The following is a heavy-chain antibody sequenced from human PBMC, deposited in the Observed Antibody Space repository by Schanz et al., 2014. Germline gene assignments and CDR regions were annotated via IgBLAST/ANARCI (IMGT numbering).Heavy chain of an antibody. D-gene: IGHD2-15*01. J-gene: IGHJ4*02. Sequence: EVQLVESGGGVVQPGRSLRLSCAASGFTFSDYWMSWVRQAPGKGPEWVANIKHDGSVKDYVDSVEGRFTISRDSSKNTLFLQMNSLRTEDTAVYYCARLDPYCRSGTCSRAFDFWGQGTLVTVSS. V-gene: IGHV3-7*02. CDR2: IKHDGSVK. CDR3: ARLDPYCRSGTCSRAFDF. CDR1: GFTFSDYW.